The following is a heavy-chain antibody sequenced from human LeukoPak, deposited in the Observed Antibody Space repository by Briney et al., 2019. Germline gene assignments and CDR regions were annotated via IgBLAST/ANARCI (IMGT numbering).Heavy chain of an antibody. Sequence: GGSLRLSCAVSGFTFSSYSMNWVRQAPGKGLEWVSSISSSIGYIYYADPVKGRFTISRDNAKNSLYLQMNSLRAEDTAVYYCARYDYSSYYGMDVWGQGTTVTVSS. CDR1: GFTFSSYS. J-gene: IGHJ6*02. CDR2: ISSSIGYI. V-gene: IGHV3-21*01. CDR3: ARYDYSSYYGMDV. D-gene: IGHD4-11*01.